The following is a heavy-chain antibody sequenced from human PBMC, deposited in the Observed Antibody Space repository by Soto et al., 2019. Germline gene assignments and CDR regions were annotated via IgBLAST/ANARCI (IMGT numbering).Heavy chain of an antibody. J-gene: IGHJ4*02. Sequence: SQTLSLTCAISGDSVSSNSAAWNWIRQSPSRGLEWLGRTYYRSKWYNDYAVSVKSRITINPDTSKNQFSLQLNSVTPEDTAVYYCARGGPVLLWFGEFDFDYWGQGTLVTVSS. CDR3: ARGGPVLLWFGEFDFDY. D-gene: IGHD3-10*01. V-gene: IGHV6-1*01. CDR1: GDSVSSNSAA. CDR2: TYYRSKWYN.